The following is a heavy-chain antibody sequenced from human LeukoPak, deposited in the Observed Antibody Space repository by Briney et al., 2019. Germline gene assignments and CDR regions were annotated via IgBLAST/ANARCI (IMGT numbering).Heavy chain of an antibody. CDR3: ARGYSLSGDIVVPPKTNKVYYFDY. D-gene: IGHD5-12*01. V-gene: IGHV4-31*01. J-gene: IGHJ4*02. CDR2: IYYSGST. Sequence: SETLSLTCTVSGGSTSSGGYYWSWIRQHPGKGLEWIGYIYYSGSTYYNPSLKSQVTISVDTSKNQFSLKLSSVTAADTAVYYCARGYSLSGDIVVPPKTNKVYYFDYWGQGTLVTVSS. CDR1: GGSTSSGGYY.